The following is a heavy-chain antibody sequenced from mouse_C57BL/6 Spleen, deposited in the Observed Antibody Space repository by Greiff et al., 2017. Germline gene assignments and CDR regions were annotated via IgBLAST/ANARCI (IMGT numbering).Heavy chain of an antibody. CDR2: INPYNGGT. J-gene: IGHJ3*01. CDR3: SRRDGGPWSAY. V-gene: IGHV1-19*01. Sequence: EVQLQQSGPVLVKPGASVKMSCKASGYTFTDYYMNWVKQSHGKSLEWIGVINPYNGGTSYNEKFKGKATLTVDKSASTAYLELNSLTSEDSAVYYWSRRDGGPWSAYWGQGTLVTVSA. D-gene: IGHD1-1*02. CDR1: GYTFTDYY.